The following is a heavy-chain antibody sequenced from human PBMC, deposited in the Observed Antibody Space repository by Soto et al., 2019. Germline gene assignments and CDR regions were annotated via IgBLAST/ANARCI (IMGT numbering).Heavy chain of an antibody. J-gene: IGHJ4*02. CDR2: INAGNGNT. V-gene: IGHV1-3*01. CDR3: ARSYCSGGSCYFGRDEGHFDY. Sequence: ASVKVSCKASGYTFTSYAMHWVRQAPGQRLEWMGWINAGNGNTKYSQKFQGRVTITRDTSASTAYMELSSLRSEDTAVYYCARSYCSGGSCYFGRDEGHFDYWGQGTLVTVS. CDR1: GYTFTSYA. D-gene: IGHD2-15*01.